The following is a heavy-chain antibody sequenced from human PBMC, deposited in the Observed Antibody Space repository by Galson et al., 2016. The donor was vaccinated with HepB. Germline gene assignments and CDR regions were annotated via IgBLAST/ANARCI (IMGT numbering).Heavy chain of an antibody. V-gene: IGHV4-30-2*01. D-gene: IGHD3/OR15-3a*01. CDR1: GCSINSGRYS. CDR3: ARVDYPIYFDF. J-gene: IGHJ4*02. Sequence: TLSLTCAVSGCSINSGRYSWSWIRQPPGKGLEWIGYIYQAGSTNYNPSLRSRVTITLARSTNQLPLKLTSVTAADTAVYYCARVDYPIYFDFWGQGTLVTVSS. CDR2: IYQAGST.